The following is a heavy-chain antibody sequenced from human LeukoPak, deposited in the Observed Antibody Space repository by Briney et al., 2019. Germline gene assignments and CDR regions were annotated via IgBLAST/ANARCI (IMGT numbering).Heavy chain of an antibody. CDR1: GFTFSRYG. CDR2: ISSSGSTI. D-gene: IGHD2-15*01. CDR3: ARAQDIVVVVAAAYDY. V-gene: IGHV3-48*03. J-gene: IGHJ4*02. Sequence: PGGSLRLSCAASGFTFSRYGMHWVRQAPGKGLEWVSYISSSGSTIYYADSVKGRFTISRDNAKNSLYLQMNSLRAEDTAVYYCARAQDIVVVVAAAYDYWGQGTLVTVSS.